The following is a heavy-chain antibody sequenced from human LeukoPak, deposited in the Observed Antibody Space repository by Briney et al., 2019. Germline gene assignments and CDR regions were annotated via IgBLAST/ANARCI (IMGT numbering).Heavy chain of an antibody. D-gene: IGHD6-19*01. CDR2: ISSSSSYI. V-gene: IGHV3-21*01. J-gene: IGHJ3*02. CDR3: ARGLISSGWYRDGYPSDAFDI. Sequence: GGSLRLSCAASGFTFSSYSMNWVRQAPGKGLEWVSSISSSSSYIYYADSVKGRFTISRDNAKNSLYLQMNSLRAEDTAVYYCARGLISSGWYRDGYPSDAFDIWGQGTIDTVSS. CDR1: GFTFSSYS.